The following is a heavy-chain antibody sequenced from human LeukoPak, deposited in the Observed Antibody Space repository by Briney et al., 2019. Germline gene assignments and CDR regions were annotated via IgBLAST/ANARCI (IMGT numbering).Heavy chain of an antibody. CDR2: IYSGGST. J-gene: IGHJ3*02. CDR1: GFTFSTYA. D-gene: IGHD2-2*01. V-gene: IGHV3-66*01. CDR3: ARASRYCSSTSCYGPHAFDI. Sequence: GGSLRLSCAASGFTFSTYAMSWVRQAPGKGLEWVSVIYSGGSTYYADSVKGRFTISRDNSKNTLYLQMNSLRAEDTAVYYCARASRYCSSTSCYGPHAFDIWGQGTMVTVSS.